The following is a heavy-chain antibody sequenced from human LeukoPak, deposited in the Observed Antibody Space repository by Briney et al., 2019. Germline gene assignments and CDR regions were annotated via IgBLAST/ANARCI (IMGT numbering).Heavy chain of an antibody. CDR2: ISLKSGSA. J-gene: IGHJ4*02. V-gene: IGHV1-18*01. CDR3: ARVSYLRPYQLDS. CDR1: GYTFVNYG. D-gene: IGHD2-2*01. Sequence: GASVKVSCKTSGYTFVNYGINWVRQAPGQGLEWMGWISLKSGSAGYAQRAQGRVTLTTDTSTNTAYMELRSLRADDTAVYYCARVSYLRPYQLDSWGQGTLVSISS.